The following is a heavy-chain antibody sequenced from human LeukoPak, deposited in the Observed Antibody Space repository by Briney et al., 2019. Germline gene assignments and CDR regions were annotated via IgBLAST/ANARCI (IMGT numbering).Heavy chain of an antibody. CDR1: GFTFSSYS. Sequence: GGSLRLSCAASGFTFSSYSMNWVRQAPGKGLEWVSSISSSSSYIYYADSVKGRLTISRDNAKNSLYLQMNSLRAEDTAVYYCARVLYSGYGPDYYYMDVWGKGTTVTVSS. CDR3: ARVLYSGYGPDYYYMDV. CDR2: ISSSSSYI. D-gene: IGHD5-12*01. J-gene: IGHJ6*03. V-gene: IGHV3-21*01.